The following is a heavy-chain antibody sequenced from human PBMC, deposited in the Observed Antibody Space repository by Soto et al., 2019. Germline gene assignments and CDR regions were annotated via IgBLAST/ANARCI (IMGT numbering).Heavy chain of an antibody. V-gene: IGHV3-30-3*01. J-gene: IGHJ6*02. D-gene: IGHD2-15*01. CDR3: ARELPTGVVKGMDV. CDR2: ISYDGSNK. CDR1: GFTFSSYA. Sequence: QVQLVESGGGVVQPGRSLRLSCAASGFTFSSYAMHWVRQAPGKGLEWVAVISYDGSNKYYADSVKGRFTISRDNSKNTLYLKMTSLRAEDTAVYYCARELPTGVVKGMDVWGQGTTVTVSS.